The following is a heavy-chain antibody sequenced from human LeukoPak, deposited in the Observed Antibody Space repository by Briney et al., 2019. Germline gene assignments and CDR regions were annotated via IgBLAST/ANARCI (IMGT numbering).Heavy chain of an antibody. CDR1: GGTFSSYA. V-gene: IGHV1-69*04. CDR3: ARQGLEWLSDDYDAFDI. J-gene: IGHJ3*02. D-gene: IGHD3-3*01. CDR2: IIPILGIA. Sequence: GASVKVSYKASGGTFSSYAISWVRQAPGQGLEWMGRIIPILGIANYAQKFQGRVTITADKSTSTAYMELSSLRSEDTAVYYCARQGLEWLSDDYDAFDIWGQGTMVTVSS.